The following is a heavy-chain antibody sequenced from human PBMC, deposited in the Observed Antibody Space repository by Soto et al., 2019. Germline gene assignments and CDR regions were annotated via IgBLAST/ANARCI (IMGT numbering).Heavy chain of an antibody. CDR2: IGFDGTNI. Sequence: QGHLVESGGGVVQPGRSLRLSCVAAGFDFKTYGMHSVRQAPGKGLEWGAVIGFDGTNIHYSESVRGRFSISRDNSENTVTMQKICLRVEDTALYYCVRTYCVINNCSYRGVRWGQGTLVTVS. V-gene: IGHV3-33*01. CDR3: VRTYCVINNCSYRGVR. J-gene: IGHJ4*02. D-gene: IGHD3-10*01. CDR1: GFDFKTYG.